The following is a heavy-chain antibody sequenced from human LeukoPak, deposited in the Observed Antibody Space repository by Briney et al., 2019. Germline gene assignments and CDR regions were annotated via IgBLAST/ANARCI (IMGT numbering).Heavy chain of an antibody. CDR3: ARHPRASDPFDI. CDR1: GGSMSSYY. V-gene: IGHV4-4*09. CDR2: IYSSGST. J-gene: IGHJ3*02. Sequence: SETLSLTCTVSGGSMSSYYWSWIRQPPGKGLEWIGYIYSSGSTNYNPSLKSRVAISEDTSKSQFSLKLTSVTAADTSVYYCARHPRASDPFDIWGQGTIVTVSS.